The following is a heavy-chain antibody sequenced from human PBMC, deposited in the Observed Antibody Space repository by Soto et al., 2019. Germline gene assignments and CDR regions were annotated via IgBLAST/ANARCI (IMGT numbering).Heavy chain of an antibody. Sequence: GGSLRLSCAASGFTFSSYGMHWVRQAPGKGLEWVAVIWYDGSNKYYADSVKGRFTISRDNSKNTLYLQMNSLRAEDTAVYYYARSEYSSGWQYYFDYWGQGTLVTVSS. CDR1: GFTFSSYG. V-gene: IGHV3-33*01. J-gene: IGHJ4*02. D-gene: IGHD6-19*01. CDR3: ARSEYSSGWQYYFDY. CDR2: IWYDGSNK.